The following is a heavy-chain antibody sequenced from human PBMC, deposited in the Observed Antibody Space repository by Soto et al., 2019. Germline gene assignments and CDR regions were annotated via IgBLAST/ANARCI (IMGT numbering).Heavy chain of an antibody. CDR3: AREPGSYHFDY. CDR2: ISSNGGST. J-gene: IGHJ4*02. Sequence: EVQLVESGGGLVQPGGSLRLSCAASGFTFSSYAMHWVRQAPGKGLEYVSAISSNGGSTYYANSVKGRFTISRDNSKNTLYLQMGSLRAGDMAVYYCAREPGSYHFDYWGQGTLVTVSS. CDR1: GFTFSSYA. D-gene: IGHD1-26*01. V-gene: IGHV3-64*01.